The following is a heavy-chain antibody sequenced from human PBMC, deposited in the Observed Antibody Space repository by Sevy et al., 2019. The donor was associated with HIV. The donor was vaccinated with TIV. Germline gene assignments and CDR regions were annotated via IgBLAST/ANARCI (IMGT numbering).Heavy chain of an antibody. Sequence: GGSLRLSCAASGFTFSSYVMSWVRQAPGKGLEWVSVISGSGGSTYYADSVKGRFTISRDNSKNTLYLQMNSLRAEDTAVYYCAKSPVLRFLRGYYYGMDVWGQGTTVTVSS. V-gene: IGHV3-23*01. CDR3: AKSPVLRFLRGYYYGMDV. D-gene: IGHD3-3*01. J-gene: IGHJ6*02. CDR2: ISGSGGST. CDR1: GFTFSSYV.